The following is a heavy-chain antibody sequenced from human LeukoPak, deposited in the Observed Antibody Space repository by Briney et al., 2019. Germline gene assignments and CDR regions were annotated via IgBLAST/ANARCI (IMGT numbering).Heavy chain of an antibody. Sequence: ASVKVSCKASGYTFTSYGIIWVRQAPGQGLEWMGWIGAYNDNRRNAQKFQGRVTMTTDTSTSTAYMELRSLRSDDTAVYYCARDGCRGGSCYSDYWGQGTLVTVSS. CDR1: GYTFTSYG. CDR3: ARDGCRGGSCYSDY. CDR2: IGAYNDNR. V-gene: IGHV1-18*01. J-gene: IGHJ4*02. D-gene: IGHD2-15*01.